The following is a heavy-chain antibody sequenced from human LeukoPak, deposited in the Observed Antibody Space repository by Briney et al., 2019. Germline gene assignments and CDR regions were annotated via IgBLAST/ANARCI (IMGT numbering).Heavy chain of an antibody. CDR1: GFTFDDSV. CDR3: ARDWFTRLGELSPDRAFDY. D-gene: IGHD3-16*02. V-gene: IGHV3-20*04. CDR2: INWNGGST. J-gene: IGHJ4*02. Sequence: GGSLRLSCAASGFTFDDSVMSWVRQAPGKGLEWVAGINWNGGSTGYADSVKGRFTISRDNAKNSLYLQMSSLRAEDTALYYCARDWFTRLGELSPDRAFDYWGQGTLVTVSS.